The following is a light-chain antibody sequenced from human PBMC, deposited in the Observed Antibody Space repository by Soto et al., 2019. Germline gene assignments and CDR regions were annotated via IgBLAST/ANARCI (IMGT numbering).Light chain of an antibody. V-gene: IGLV1-40*01. J-gene: IGLJ2*01. CDR2: GNT. CDR1: TSNIGAGYD. Sequence: QSVLTQPPSVSGAPGQRVTNSCNGSTSNIGAGYDVHWYQQLPGTAPKLLIYGNTNRPSGVPDRFSGSQSGTSASLAITGLQAEDEADYYCQSYDSGLSIVVFGGETKVTVL. CDR3: QSYDSGLSIVV.